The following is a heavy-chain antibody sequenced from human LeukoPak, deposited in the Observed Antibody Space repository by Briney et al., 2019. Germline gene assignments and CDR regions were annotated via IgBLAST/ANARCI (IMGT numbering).Heavy chain of an antibody. D-gene: IGHD2/OR15-2a*01. CDR2: IKHDSSDK. J-gene: IGHJ3*02. CDR1: GFTFSDYW. CDR3: ARTSKYSFDI. V-gene: IGHV3-7*04. Sequence: PGGSLRLSCVASGFTFSDYWMSWVRQAPGKGLEWVAHIKHDSSDKYYVDSVKGRFTISRDNAKNSLYLTMNSLRAEDTAVYYCARTSKYSFDIWGQGTMVTVSS.